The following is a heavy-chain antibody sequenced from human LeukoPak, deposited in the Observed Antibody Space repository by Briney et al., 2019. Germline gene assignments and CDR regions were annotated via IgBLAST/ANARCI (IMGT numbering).Heavy chain of an antibody. CDR2: ISWNGGSI. J-gene: IGHJ4*02. D-gene: IGHD1-26*01. V-gene: IGHV3-9*01. CDR3: ARDFSSGSYYGDYFFDY. CDR1: GFTFDDHA. Sequence: GGSLRLSCAASGFTFDDHAMHWVRQAPGKGLQWVSGISWNGGSIGYADSVKGRFTISRDNAKNSLYLQMNSLRAEDTAVYYCARDFSSGSYYGDYFFDYWGQGTLVTVSS.